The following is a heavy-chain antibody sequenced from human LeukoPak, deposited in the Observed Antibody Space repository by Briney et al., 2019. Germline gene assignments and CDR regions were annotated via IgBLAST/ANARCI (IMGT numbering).Heavy chain of an antibody. CDR3: ARHDALYYYYGSGRVSYFDY. Sequence: SETLSLTCTVSGGSINSNNYFWGWIRQPPGKGLEWIGRFYYRGTPYYNPSLKSRVTISADTSKNQFSLKLSSVTAAYTAVYYCARHDALYYYYGSGRVSYFDYWGQGTLVAVSS. V-gene: IGHV4-39*01. CDR1: GGSINSNNYF. CDR2: FYYRGTP. J-gene: IGHJ4*02. D-gene: IGHD3-10*01.